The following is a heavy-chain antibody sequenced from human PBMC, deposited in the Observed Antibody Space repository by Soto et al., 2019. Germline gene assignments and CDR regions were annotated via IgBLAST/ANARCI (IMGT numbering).Heavy chain of an antibody. CDR2: INAGNGNT. V-gene: IGHV1-3*01. CDR3: ARDFRATIFGVVTYYNWFDP. D-gene: IGHD3-3*01. CDR1: GYTFTSYA. Sequence: ASVKVSCKASGYTFTSYAMHWVRQAPGQRLEWMGWINAGNGNTKYSQKFQGRVTITRDTSASTAYMELSSLRSEDTAVYYCARDFRATIFGVVTYYNWFDPWGQGTLVTAPQ. J-gene: IGHJ5*02.